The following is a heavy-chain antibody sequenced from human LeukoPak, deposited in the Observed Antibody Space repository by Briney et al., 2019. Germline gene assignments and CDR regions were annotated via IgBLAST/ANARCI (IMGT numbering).Heavy chain of an antibody. D-gene: IGHD3-10*01. Sequence: GGSLRLSCAASGFIFSSYAMSWVRQAPGKGLQWVSSISDNGGGTSYADSVKGRFTISRDNSKNTVYLQMKSLRAEDTAVYYCAKDLGYYSSGSFPSDYWGQGTLVTVSS. CDR2: ISDNGGGT. V-gene: IGHV3-23*01. CDR3: AKDLGYYSSGSFPSDY. CDR1: GFIFSSYA. J-gene: IGHJ4*02.